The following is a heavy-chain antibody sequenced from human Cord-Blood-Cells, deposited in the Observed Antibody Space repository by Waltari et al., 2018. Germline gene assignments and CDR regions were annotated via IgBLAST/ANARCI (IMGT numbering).Heavy chain of an antibody. CDR1: GGSISSSSSS. Sequence: QLQLQESGPGLVKPSETLSLTCTVSGGSISSSSSSCAWIRPPPGKGLEWIGSSYYSGSTYYNPSVKSRVTISVDTSKNQFSLKLSSVTAADTAVYYCARLDYDILTGYPSGAFDIWGQGTMVTVSS. CDR2: SYYSGST. J-gene: IGHJ3*02. CDR3: ARLDYDILTGYPSGAFDI. D-gene: IGHD3-9*01. V-gene: IGHV4-39*01.